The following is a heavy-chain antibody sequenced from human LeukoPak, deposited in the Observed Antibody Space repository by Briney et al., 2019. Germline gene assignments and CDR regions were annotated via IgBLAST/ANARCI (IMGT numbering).Heavy chain of an antibody. CDR3: ARLGYCGGDCYF. V-gene: IGHV4-38-2*02. CDR2: IYHSGSA. Sequence: SETLSLTCSVSDYSISSGYYWGWIRQPPGKGLEWIGSMEWIGSIYHSGSAYYNPSLKSRVTISVDTSKNQFSLKLSSVTAADTAAYYCARLGYCGGDCYFWGQGTLVTVSS. J-gene: IGHJ4*02. CDR1: DYSISSGYY. D-gene: IGHD2-21*02.